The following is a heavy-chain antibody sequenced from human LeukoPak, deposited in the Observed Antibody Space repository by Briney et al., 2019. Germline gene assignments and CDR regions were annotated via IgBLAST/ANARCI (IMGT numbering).Heavy chain of an antibody. CDR3: ARVHCSGGSCYSKSPYNWFDP. J-gene: IGHJ5*02. D-gene: IGHD2-15*01. Sequence: PGGSLRLSCAAPGFTLDVYGMSRVRDTPGKGLGWGSGINWNGGSTGYADSVKGRVTISRDNAKNSLYLQMNSLRAEDTALYHCARVHCSGGSCYSKSPYNWFDPWGQGTLVTVSS. V-gene: IGHV3-20*01. CDR1: GFTLDVYG. CDR2: INWNGGST.